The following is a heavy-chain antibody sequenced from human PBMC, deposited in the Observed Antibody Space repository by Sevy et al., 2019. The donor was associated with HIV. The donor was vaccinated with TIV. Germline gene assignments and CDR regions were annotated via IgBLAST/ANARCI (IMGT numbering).Heavy chain of an antibody. J-gene: IGHJ4*01. D-gene: IGHD6-13*01. CDR2: IGIDGSVK. Sequence: GGSLRLSCAASGFTFNYYGVHWVRQAPGKGLEWVAFIGIDGSVKNYADSVKGRFTISRDNSQNTRFMQMNSLRPDDTAVYYCAKNTAAAGVGGFDYWGHGTLVTVSS. CDR3: AKNTAAAGVGGFDY. CDR1: GFTFNYYG. V-gene: IGHV3-30*02.